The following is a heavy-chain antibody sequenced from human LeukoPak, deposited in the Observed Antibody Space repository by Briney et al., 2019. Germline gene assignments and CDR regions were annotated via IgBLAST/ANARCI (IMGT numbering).Heavy chain of an antibody. V-gene: IGHV3-23*01. J-gene: IGHJ4*02. Sequence: GGSLRLSCAASGFTFLRHGMTCFRQAPGKGLEWVSGISASGGATYYADSVKGRFTISRDNSKNTLYLQMNSLKAEDAALYYCAKGNYGEKIDYWGPGTLVTVSS. D-gene: IGHD4-17*01. CDR1: GFTFLRHG. CDR2: ISASGGAT. CDR3: AKGNYGEKIDY.